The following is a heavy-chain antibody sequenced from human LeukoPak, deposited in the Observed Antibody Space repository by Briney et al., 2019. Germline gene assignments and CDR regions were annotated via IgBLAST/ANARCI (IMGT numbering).Heavy chain of an antibody. V-gene: IGHV3-7*01. CDR3: TRDFQGRFYYHVDV. D-gene: IGHD3-10*01. Sequence: GGSLRLSCAASGFTVSSNYMSWVRQAPRRGLEWVANMNQDGSEIYYVHSVKGRLTISRDNAKNSLYLQMNSLRAEDTGVYYCTRDFQGRFYYHVDVWAKGPRSPSP. J-gene: IGHJ6*03. CDR2: MNQDGSEI. CDR1: GFTVSSNY.